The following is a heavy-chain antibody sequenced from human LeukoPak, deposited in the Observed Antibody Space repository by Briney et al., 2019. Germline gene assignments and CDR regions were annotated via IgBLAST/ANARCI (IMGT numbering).Heavy chain of an antibody. D-gene: IGHD4-17*01. J-gene: IGHJ4*02. CDR2: ISGSGGSI. Sequence: GGSLRLSCAASGFTFSSYAMSWVRQAPGKGLEWVSAISGSGGSIYYADSVKGRFTISRDNSKNTLYLQMNSLRSDDTAVYYCAREGALGVTTLLDYWGQGTLVTVSS. CDR3: AREGALGVTTLLDY. CDR1: GFTFSSYA. V-gene: IGHV3-23*01.